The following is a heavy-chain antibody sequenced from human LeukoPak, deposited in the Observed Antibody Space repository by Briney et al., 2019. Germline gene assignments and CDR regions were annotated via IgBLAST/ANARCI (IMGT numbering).Heavy chain of an antibody. CDR2: IKQDVSEK. V-gene: IGHV3-7*01. J-gene: IGHJ6*03. CDR1: GFTFSSYW. Sequence: PGGSLRLSCAASGFTFSSYWMSWVRQAPGKGLEWVANIKQDVSEKYYVDSVKGRFTISRDNAKNSLYLQMNSLRAEDTAVYYCAGCYGGNSFFRYYYYYMDVWGKGTTVTVSS. CDR3: AGCYGGNSFFRYYYYYMDV. D-gene: IGHD4-23*01.